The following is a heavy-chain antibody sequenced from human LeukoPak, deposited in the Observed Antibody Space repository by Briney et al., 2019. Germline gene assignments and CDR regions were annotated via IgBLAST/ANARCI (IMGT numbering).Heavy chain of an antibody. J-gene: IGHJ4*02. V-gene: IGHV3-30-3*01. CDR2: ISYDGSNK. Sequence: GGSLRLSCAASGFTFSSNAMHWVRQAPGKGLEWVAVISYDGSNKYYADSVKGRFTISRDNSKNTLYLQMNSLRAEDTAVYYCARTTVTPNYYFDYWGQGTLVTVSS. CDR3: ARTTVTPNYYFDY. CDR1: GFTFSSNA. D-gene: IGHD4-17*01.